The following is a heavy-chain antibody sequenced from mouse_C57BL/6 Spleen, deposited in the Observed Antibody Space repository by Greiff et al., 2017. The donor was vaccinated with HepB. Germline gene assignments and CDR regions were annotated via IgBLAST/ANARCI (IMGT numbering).Heavy chain of an antibody. CDR3: ARSRYDYDRYFDV. CDR1: GYTFTDHT. J-gene: IGHJ1*03. CDR2: IYPRDGST. Sequence: VKLQESDAELVKPGASVKISCKVSGYTFTDHTIHWMKQRPEQGLEWIGYIYPRDGSTKYNEKFKGKATLTADKSSSTAYMQLNSLTSEDSAVYFCARSRYDYDRYFDVWGTGTTVTVSS. V-gene: IGHV1-78*01. D-gene: IGHD2-4*01.